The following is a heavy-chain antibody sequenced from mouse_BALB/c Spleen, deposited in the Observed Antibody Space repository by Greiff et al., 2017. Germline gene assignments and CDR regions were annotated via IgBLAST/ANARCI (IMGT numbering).Heavy chain of an antibody. D-gene: IGHD2-2*01. Sequence: EVKLMESGGGLVQPGGSLKLSCAASGFTFSSYTMSWVRQTPEKRLEWVAYISNGGGSTYYPDTVKGRFTISRDNAKNTLYLQMSSLKSEDTAMYYCARQGIYYGSYYAMDYWGQGTSVTVSS. CDR1: GFTFSSYT. CDR3: ARQGIYYGSYYAMDY. CDR2: ISNGGGST. V-gene: IGHV5-12-2*01. J-gene: IGHJ4*01.